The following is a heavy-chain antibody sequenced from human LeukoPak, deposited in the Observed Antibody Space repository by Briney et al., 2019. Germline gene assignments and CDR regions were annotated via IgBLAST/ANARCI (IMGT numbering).Heavy chain of an antibody. CDR1: GFTLRSFA. CDR3: TRDEVLCTSINCYVPYGMDV. D-gene: IGHD2-2*01. J-gene: IGHJ6*02. Sequence: PGGSLRLSCVASGFTLRSFAMSWVRQAPGKGLEWVSAISGSGGNTYYADSVQGRFTISRDNSKNTLYLQMNSLRAEDTAVYYCTRDEVLCTSINCYVPYGMDVWGQGTTVSVSS. V-gene: IGHV3-23*01. CDR2: ISGSGGNT.